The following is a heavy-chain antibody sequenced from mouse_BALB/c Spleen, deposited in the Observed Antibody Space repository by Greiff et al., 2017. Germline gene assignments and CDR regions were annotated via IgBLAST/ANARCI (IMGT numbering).Heavy chain of an antibody. Sequence: EVKLVESGGGLVKLGGSLKLSCAASGFTFSSYYMPWVRQTPEKRLELVAAISSNGGSTYYPDTVKGRFTISRDNAKNTLYLQMSSLKSEDTALYYCARHGNYLYCAMDYWGQGTSVTVSS. CDR2: ISSNGGST. V-gene: IGHV5-6-2*01. D-gene: IGHD2-1*01. CDR3: ARHGNYLYCAMDY. CDR1: GFTFSSYY. J-gene: IGHJ4*01.